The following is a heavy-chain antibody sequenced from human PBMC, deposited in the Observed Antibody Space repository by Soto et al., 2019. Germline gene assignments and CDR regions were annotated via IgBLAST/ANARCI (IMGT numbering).Heavy chain of an antibody. CDR1: GFTISTNY. D-gene: IGHD2-2*01. CDR3: ARDLNQ. CDR2: TYSGGTT. J-gene: IGHJ4*02. Sequence: GGSLRLSCAASGFTISTNYMSWVRQAPGKGLEWISLTYSGGTTYNADSVKGRFTISTDNSKNTLHLQMNSLRAEDTAVYYCARDLNQWGQGTLVTVSS. V-gene: IGHV3-66*01.